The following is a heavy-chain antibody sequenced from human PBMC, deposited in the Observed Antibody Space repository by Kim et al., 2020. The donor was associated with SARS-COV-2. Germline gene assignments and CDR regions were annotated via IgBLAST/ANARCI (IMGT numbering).Heavy chain of an antibody. CDR1: GGSISTSSYQ. CDR3: ARKGAGWTFTYYYGIDV. Sequence: SETLSLTCTVSGGSISTSSYQWAWIHQTPRRGLEWIGSFYSSGPTSYNPSLSTRVSISADTSGNQFYLNLTSVSAADTAVYYCARKGAGWTFTYYYGIDVWGQGTTVSVSS. J-gene: IGHJ6*02. D-gene: IGHD6-19*01. CDR2: FYSSGPT. V-gene: IGHV4-39*01.